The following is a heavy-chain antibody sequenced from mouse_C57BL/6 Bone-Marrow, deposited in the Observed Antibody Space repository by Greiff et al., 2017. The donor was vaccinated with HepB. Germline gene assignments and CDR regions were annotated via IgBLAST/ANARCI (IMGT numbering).Heavy chain of an antibody. D-gene: IGHD1-1*01. J-gene: IGHJ3*01. CDR2: INPYNGGT. Sequence: VQLQQSGPVLVKPGASVKMSCKASGYTFTDYYMNWVKQSHGKSLEWIGVINPYNGGTSYNQKFKGKATLTVDKSSSTAYMELNSLTSEDSAVYYCARGGGSSYLFAYWGQGTLVTVSA. V-gene: IGHV1-19*01. CDR3: ARGGGSSYLFAY. CDR1: GYTFTDYY.